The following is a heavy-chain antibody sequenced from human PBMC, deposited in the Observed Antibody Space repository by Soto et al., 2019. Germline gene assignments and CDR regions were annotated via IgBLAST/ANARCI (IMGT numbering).Heavy chain of an antibody. J-gene: IGHJ6*02. CDR3: AKDGWYYDLGSGSMANYGMDV. CDR1: GFTFTSYA. V-gene: IGHV3-23*01. CDR2: INNSGGNT. D-gene: IGHD3-3*01. Sequence: GGSLRLSCAASGFTFTSYAMTWVRQAPGKGLEWVSGINNSGGNTYYADSVKGRFTISRDNSKNTLYLQMNSLRVEDTAVYYCAKDGWYYDLGSGSMANYGMDVWGQGTTVTVS.